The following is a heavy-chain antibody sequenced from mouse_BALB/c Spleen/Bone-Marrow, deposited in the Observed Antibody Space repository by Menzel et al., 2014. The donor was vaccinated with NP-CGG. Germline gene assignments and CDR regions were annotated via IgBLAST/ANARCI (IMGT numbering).Heavy chain of an antibody. CDR2: IWAGGST. Sequence: VQVVESGPGLVAPSQSLSITRTVSGFSLTSYGVHWVRQPPGKGLEWLGVIWAGGSTNYNSALMSRLSISEDNSKSQVFLKMNSLQTDDTAMYYCARAGFDYWGQGTTLTVSS. V-gene: IGHV2-9*02. J-gene: IGHJ2*01. CDR1: GFSLTSYG. D-gene: IGHD4-1*01. CDR3: ARAGFDY.